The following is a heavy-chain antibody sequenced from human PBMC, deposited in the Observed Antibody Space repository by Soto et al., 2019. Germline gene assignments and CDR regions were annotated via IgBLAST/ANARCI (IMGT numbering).Heavy chain of an antibody. J-gene: IGHJ4*02. CDR3: ARVAVAGTRVDY. Sequence: SETLSLTCTVSGHYISSSNYYWGWIRQPPGKGLEWIGSIYHSGSTNYNPSLKSRVTISVDKSKNQFSLKLSSVTAADTAVYYCARVAVAGTRVDYWGQGTLVTVSS. CDR2: IYHSGST. CDR1: GHYISSSNYY. V-gene: IGHV4-39*07. D-gene: IGHD6-19*01.